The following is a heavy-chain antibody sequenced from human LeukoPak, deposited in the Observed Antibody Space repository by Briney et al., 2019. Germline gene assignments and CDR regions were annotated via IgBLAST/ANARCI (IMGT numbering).Heavy chain of an antibody. CDR1: GGSISSGGYS. CDR3: ARFIVGATSAFDY. CDR2: IYHSGST. J-gene: IGHJ4*02. Sequence: PSGTLSLTCAVSGGSISSGGYSWSWIRQPPGKGLEWIGYIYHSGSTYYNPSLKSRVTISVDRSKNQFSLKLSSVTAADTAVYYCARFIVGATSAFDYWGQGTLVTVSS. V-gene: IGHV4-30-2*01. D-gene: IGHD1-26*01.